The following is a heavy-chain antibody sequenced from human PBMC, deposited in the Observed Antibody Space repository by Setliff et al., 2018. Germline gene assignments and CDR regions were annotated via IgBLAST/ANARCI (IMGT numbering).Heavy chain of an antibody. V-gene: IGHV3-48*03. J-gene: IGHJ3*02. D-gene: IGHD1-26*01. CDR2: ISSSGSTI. CDR1: GFTFSSYE. Sequence: GGSLRLSCAASGFTFSSYEMNWVRQAPGKGLEWVSYISSSGSTIYYADSVKGRFTISRDNAKKFLYLHMNSLRDEDTALYHCTRFGDRNGIGIWGQGTMVTVSS. CDR3: TRFGDRNGIGI.